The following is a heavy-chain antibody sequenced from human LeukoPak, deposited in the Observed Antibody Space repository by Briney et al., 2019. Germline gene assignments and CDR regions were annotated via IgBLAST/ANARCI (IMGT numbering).Heavy chain of an antibody. D-gene: IGHD6-13*01. Sequence: PSETLSLTCAVYGGSFGGYYWSWIRQPPGKGLEWIGEINHSGSTNYNPSLKSRVTISVDTSKNQFSLKLSSVTAADTAVYYCARQGYSSNNWGQGTLVTVSS. CDR2: INHSGST. CDR1: GGSFGGYY. CDR3: ARQGYSSNN. V-gene: IGHV4-34*01. J-gene: IGHJ4*02.